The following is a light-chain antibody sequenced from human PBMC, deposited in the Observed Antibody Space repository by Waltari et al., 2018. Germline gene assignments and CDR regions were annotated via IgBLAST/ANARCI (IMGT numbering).Light chain of an antibody. V-gene: IGKV1-39*01. J-gene: IGKJ2*01. CDR3: QQYYSTLYT. CDR1: QSISSS. Sequence: DIQMTQSPSSLSASEGDRVTITCRASQSISSSLNWFQQKPGKAPKLLISTASSLQSGVPSRFSGSGSGTDFTLTISSLQPEDFATYYCQQYYSTLYTFGQGTKLDIK. CDR2: TAS.